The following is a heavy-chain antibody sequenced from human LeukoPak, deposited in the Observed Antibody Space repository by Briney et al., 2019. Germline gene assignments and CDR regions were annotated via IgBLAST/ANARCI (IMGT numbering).Heavy chain of an antibody. CDR3: AKVAHYYYGSESYYFFEH. CDR1: GFTFNNYI. J-gene: IGHJ4*02. D-gene: IGHD3-10*01. CDR2: ISSSSDYI. Sequence: GGSLRLSCAASGFTFNNYIMNWVRQAPGKGLEWVSSISSSSDYIYYADSVKGRFTISRDNAKNSLYLQMNSLRVEDTATYYCAKVAHYYYGSESYYFFEHWGQGTPVTASS. V-gene: IGHV3-21*01.